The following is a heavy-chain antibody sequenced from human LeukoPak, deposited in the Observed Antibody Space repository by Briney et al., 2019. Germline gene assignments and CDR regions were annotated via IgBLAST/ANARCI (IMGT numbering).Heavy chain of an antibody. J-gene: IGHJ4*02. V-gene: IGHV3-48*03. Sequence: PGGSLRLSCAASGFTFSSYEMNWVRQAPGKGLEWVSYIDGSGSSIYYADSVKGRFTVSRDNAKNSLFLQVNSLRAEDTAVYYCAIEQAHCGGDCLDYWGQGTLVTVSS. CDR3: AIEQAHCGGDCLDY. D-gene: IGHD2-21*02. CDR1: GFTFSSYE. CDR2: IDGSGSSI.